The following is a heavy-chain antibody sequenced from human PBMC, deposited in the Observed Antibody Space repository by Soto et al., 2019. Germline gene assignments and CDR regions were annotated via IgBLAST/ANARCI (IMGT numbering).Heavy chain of an antibody. CDR3: AKDMDERVTGTIDY. CDR1: GFTFDDYA. J-gene: IGHJ4*02. V-gene: IGHV3-9*01. D-gene: IGHD1-7*01. CDR2: ISWNSGSI. Sequence: GGSLRLSCAASGFTFDDYAMHWVRQAPGKGLEWFSGISWNSGSIGYADSVKGRFTISRDNAKNSLYLQMNSLRAEDTALYYCAKDMDERVTGTIDYWGQGTLVTVSS.